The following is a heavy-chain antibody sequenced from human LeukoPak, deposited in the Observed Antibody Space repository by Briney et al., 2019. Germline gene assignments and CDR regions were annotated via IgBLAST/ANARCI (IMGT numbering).Heavy chain of an antibody. V-gene: IGHV4-4*07. CDR3: ARGGLSGSDDY. CDR1: GGSISSFY. J-gene: IGHJ4*02. Sequence: SETLSLTCTVSGGSISSFYWSWIRQPAGKGLEWIGRIYTSGSTSYNPSLKSRVTISVDTSKNQFSLKLSSVTAADTAVYYCARGGLSGSDDYWGQGTLVTVSS. CDR2: IYTSGST. D-gene: IGHD3-10*01.